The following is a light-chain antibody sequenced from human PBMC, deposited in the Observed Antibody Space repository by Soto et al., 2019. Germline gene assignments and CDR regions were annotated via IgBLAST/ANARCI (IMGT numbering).Light chain of an antibody. CDR3: CSYAGSYTFFYV. J-gene: IGLJ1*01. Sequence: QSALTQPRSVSGSPGQSVTISCTGTSSDVGGYNYVSWYQQHPGKAPKLMIYDVSKRPSGVPDRFSGSKPGNTASLTISGLQAEDEADYYCCSYAGSYTFFYVFGTGTKVTVL. V-gene: IGLV2-11*01. CDR2: DVS. CDR1: SSDVGGYNY.